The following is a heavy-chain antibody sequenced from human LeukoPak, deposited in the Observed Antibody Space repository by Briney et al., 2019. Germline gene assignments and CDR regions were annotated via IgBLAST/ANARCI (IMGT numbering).Heavy chain of an antibody. CDR2: MNPNSGRR. D-gene: IGHD3-16*02. CDR3: ARGLRSDY. J-gene: IGHJ4*02. CDR1: GYIFSNYD. Sequence: ASVKVSCKASGYIFSNYDINWVRQAPGHGLEWMGWMNPNSGRRVYAQKFQGRLTMTRNSSINTAYMELTSLRSDDRAVYYCARGLRSDYWGQGTLVTVSS. V-gene: IGHV1-8*01.